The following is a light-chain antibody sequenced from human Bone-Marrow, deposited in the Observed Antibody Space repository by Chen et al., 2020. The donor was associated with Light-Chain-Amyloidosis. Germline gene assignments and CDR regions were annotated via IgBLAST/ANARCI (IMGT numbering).Light chain of an antibody. CDR2: EDD. Sequence: NFMLPQPPSVSESPGKPVIISCTRSSGSIATNYVQWYQQRPGSSPTTVIYEDDQRPSGVSDRFSGSIDRSSNSASLTISGLKTEDEAGYYCQSYQGSSQGVFGGGTKLTVL. J-gene: IGLJ3*02. CDR1: SGSIATNY. CDR3: QSYQGSSQGV. V-gene: IGLV6-57*01.